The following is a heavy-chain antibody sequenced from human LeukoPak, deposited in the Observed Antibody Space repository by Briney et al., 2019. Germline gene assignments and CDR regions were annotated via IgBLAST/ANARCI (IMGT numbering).Heavy chain of an antibody. CDR3: ARAYDSSGYWLYYFDY. CDR1: GFTISSYA. V-gene: IGHV3-64D*06. D-gene: IGHD3-22*01. Sequence: PGGSLRLSCSASGFTISSYAMHWVRQAPGKGLEYVSAISSNGGSTYYADSVKGRFTISRDNSKNTLYLQMSSLRAEDTAVYYCARAYDSSGYWLYYFDYWGQGTLVTVSS. J-gene: IGHJ4*02. CDR2: ISSNGGST.